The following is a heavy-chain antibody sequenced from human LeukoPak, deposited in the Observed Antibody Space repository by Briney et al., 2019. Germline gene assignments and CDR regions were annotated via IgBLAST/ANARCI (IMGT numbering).Heavy chain of an antibody. D-gene: IGHD3-22*01. V-gene: IGHV3-23*01. CDR2: ISGSGDIT. J-gene: IGHJ4*02. Sequence: GGSLRLSCAASGFTFRSYAMSWVRQAPGKGLEWVSVISGSGDITQSADSVKGRFTISRDNSQNTLYLQMNSLRAEDTAVYYCATDYYDSSGSYTVDYWGQGTMVTVSS. CDR3: ATDYYDSSGSYTVDY. CDR1: GFTFRSYA.